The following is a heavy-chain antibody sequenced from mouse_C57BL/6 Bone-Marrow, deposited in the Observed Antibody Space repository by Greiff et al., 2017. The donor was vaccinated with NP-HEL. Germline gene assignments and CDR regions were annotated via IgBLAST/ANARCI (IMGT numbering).Heavy chain of an antibody. CDR2: IYIGNGYT. CDR1: GYTFTSYG. Sequence: VQLQQSGAELVRPGSSVKMSCKTSGYTFTSYGINWVKQRPGQGLEWIGYIYIGNGYTEYNEKFKGKATLTADKSSSTAYMELRSLTSEDSAVYFCARKDYYYGSSPLFDYWGQGTTLTVSS. D-gene: IGHD1-1*01. V-gene: IGHV1-58*01. CDR3: ARKDYYYGSSPLFDY. J-gene: IGHJ2*01.